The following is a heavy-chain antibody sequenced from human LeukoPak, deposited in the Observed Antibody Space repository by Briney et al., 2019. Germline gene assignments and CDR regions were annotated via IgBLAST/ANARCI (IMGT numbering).Heavy chain of an antibody. J-gene: IGHJ6*03. CDR3: AKGLKTGVGPYMGYHYYMDV. CDR2: ISGSGGST. Sequence: GGSLRLSCAASGFRISSYAMSWVRQAPEKGLEWVSVISGSGGSTYYADSVKGRFTISRDNSKNTLYLQMNSLRAEDTAVYYCAKGLKTGVGPYMGYHYYMDVWGKGATVTVSS. V-gene: IGHV3-23*01. D-gene: IGHD3-16*01. CDR1: GFRISSYA.